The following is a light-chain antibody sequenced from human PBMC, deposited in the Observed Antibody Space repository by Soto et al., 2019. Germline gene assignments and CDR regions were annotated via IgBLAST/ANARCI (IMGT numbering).Light chain of an antibody. CDR3: QQYDTSSIT. Sequence: ETGLTQSPCTLSLSPGERATLSCRASQSVSSNYLAWYQQKPGQAPRLLIYGASSRATGIPDRFSASGSGTDFTLTIIGLEPEDFAVYYGQQYDTSSITVGQGTRLEFK. CDR2: GAS. V-gene: IGKV3-20*01. CDR1: QSVSSNY. J-gene: IGKJ5*01.